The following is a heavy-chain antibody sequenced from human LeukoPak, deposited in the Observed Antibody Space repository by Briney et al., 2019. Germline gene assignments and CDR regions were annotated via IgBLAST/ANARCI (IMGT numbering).Heavy chain of an antibody. D-gene: IGHD1-26*01. CDR2: IKQDGSEK. J-gene: IGHJ4*02. CDR3: ARESSSGTLLDY. V-gene: IGHV3-7*01. CDR1: GFSFSSYW. Sequence: GGSLRLSCAASGFSFSSYWMSWVRQAPGKGLEWVANIKQDGSEKYYVDSVKGRLTISRDNAKDSLHLQMNSLRAEDTAIYYCARESSSGTLLDYWGQGTLVTVSS.